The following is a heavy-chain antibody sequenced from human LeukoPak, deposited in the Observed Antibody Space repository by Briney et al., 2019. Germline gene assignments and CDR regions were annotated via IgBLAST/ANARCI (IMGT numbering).Heavy chain of an antibody. J-gene: IGHJ6*04. D-gene: IGHD2-21*01. Sequence: GGSLRLSCAASGFTFSSYGMHWVRQAPGKGLEWVAVTWYDGRNNYYAASVKGRFTISRDDSKTTVYLLMNSLRAEDTAVYYCAREVAPLYFHYGMDVWGKGTTVTVSS. V-gene: IGHV3-33*01. CDR3: AREVAPLYFHYGMDV. CDR2: TWYDGRNN. CDR1: GFTFSSYG.